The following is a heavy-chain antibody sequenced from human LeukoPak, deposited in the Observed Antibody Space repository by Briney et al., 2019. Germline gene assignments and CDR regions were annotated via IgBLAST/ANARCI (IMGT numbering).Heavy chain of an antibody. CDR3: TRGTSSGWSNNWFDP. Sequence: PGGSLRLSCTASGFTFGDYAMSWFRQAPGKGLGCVGFIRSKANGGATEYATSVNGRFTISRDDSKSIAYLQMNSLKTEDTAVYYCTRGTSSGWSNNWFDPWGQGTLVTVSS. D-gene: IGHD6-19*01. J-gene: IGHJ5*02. CDR1: GFTFGDYA. V-gene: IGHV3-49*03. CDR2: IRSKANGGAT.